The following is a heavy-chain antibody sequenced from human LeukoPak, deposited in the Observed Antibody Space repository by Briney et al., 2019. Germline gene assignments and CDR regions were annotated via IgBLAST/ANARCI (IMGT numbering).Heavy chain of an antibody. D-gene: IGHD3-10*01. CDR3: ARAIFMVRGVISRNNWFDP. J-gene: IGHJ5*02. CDR1: GYTFTSYG. CDR2: ISAYSGNT. Sequence: ASVKVSCKASGYTFTSYGISWVRQAPGQGLEWMGWISAYSGNTNYAQKLQGRVTMTTDTSTSTAYMELRSLRSDDTAVYYCARAIFMVRGVISRNNWFDPWGQGTLVTVSS. V-gene: IGHV1-18*01.